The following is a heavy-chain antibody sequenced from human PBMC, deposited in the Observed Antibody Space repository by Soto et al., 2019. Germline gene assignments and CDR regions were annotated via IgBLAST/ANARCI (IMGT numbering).Heavy chain of an antibody. CDR3: AKDLNEYYYYGMDV. J-gene: IGHJ6*02. CDR2: ISGSGGST. Sequence: GGSLRLSCAASGFTFSSYAMSWVRQAPGKGLEWVSAISGSGGSTYYADSVKGRFTISRDNSKNTLYLQMSSLRAEDTAVYYCAKDLNEYYYYGMDVWGQGTTVTVSS. D-gene: IGHD1-1*01. V-gene: IGHV3-23*01. CDR1: GFTFSSYA.